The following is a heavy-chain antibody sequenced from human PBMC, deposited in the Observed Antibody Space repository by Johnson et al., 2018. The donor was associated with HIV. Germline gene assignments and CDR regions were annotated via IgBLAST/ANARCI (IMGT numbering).Heavy chain of an antibody. CDR1: GFTVSSNY. D-gene: IGHD3-10*01. J-gene: IGHJ3*02. Sequence: MLLVESGGGLVQPGGSLRLSCAASGFTVSSNYMSWVRQAPGKGLEWVSVIYSGGSTYYADSVKGRFTISRANAKDSLYLQMNSLRAEDTALYYCARELTYYYGSGSYPSVLDAFDIWGQGTMVTVSS. V-gene: IGHV3-66*01. CDR3: ARELTYYYGSGSYPSVLDAFDI. CDR2: IYSGGST.